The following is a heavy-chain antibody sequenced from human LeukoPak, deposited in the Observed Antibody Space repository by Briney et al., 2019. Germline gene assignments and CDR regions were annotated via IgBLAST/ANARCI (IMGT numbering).Heavy chain of an antibody. CDR3: ARDGGKIFGGAFDI. V-gene: IGHV4-34*01. J-gene: IGHJ3*02. Sequence: SETLSLTCAVYGGSFSGYYWSWIRQPPGKGLEWIGEINHSGSTNYNPSLKSRVTISVDTSKNQFSLKLSSVTAADTAVYYCARDGGKIFGGAFDIWGQGTMVTVSS. CDR2: INHSGST. D-gene: IGHD3-3*01. CDR1: GGSFSGYY.